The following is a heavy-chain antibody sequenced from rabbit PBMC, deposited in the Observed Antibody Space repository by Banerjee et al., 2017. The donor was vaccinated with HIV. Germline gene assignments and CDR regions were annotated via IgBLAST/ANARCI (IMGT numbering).Heavy chain of an antibody. Sequence: QQQLVESGGGLVQPEGSLTLTCTASGFSLSNNYVMCWVRQAPGKGLEWIGCIGTGSGSTYYANWAKGRFTISKTSSTTVTLQMTSLTAADTATYFCARAGSGYATGAFDPRGPGTLVT. CDR3: ARAGSGYATGAFDP. CDR1: GFSLSNNYV. D-gene: IGHD8-1*01. CDR2: IGTGSGST. V-gene: IGHV1S45*01. J-gene: IGHJ2*01.